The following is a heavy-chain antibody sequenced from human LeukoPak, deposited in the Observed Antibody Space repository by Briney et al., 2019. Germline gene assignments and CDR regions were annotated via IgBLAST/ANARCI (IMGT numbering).Heavy chain of an antibody. D-gene: IGHD2-2*01. CDR2: INPNSGGT. V-gene: IGHV1-2*02. CDR3: ARDLGYCSSTSCFPFDY. J-gene: IGHJ4*02. Sequence: ASVKVSCKASGYTFTGYYMHWVRQAPGQGLEWMVWINPNSGGTNYAQKFQGRVTMTRDTSISTAYMELSRLRSDDTAVYYCARDLGYCSSTSCFPFDYWGQGTLVTVSS. CDR1: GYTFTGYY.